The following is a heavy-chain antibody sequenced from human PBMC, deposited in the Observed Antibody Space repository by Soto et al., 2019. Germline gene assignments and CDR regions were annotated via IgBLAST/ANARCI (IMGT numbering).Heavy chain of an antibody. CDR3: ARGYGVVAAKVDY. CDR2: IYYSGST. CDR1: GGSISSSSYY. V-gene: IGHV4-39*01. J-gene: IGHJ4*02. D-gene: IGHD2-15*01. Sequence: QLQLQESGPGLVKPSETLSLTCTVSGGSISSSSYYWGWIRQPPGKGLEWIGSIYYSGSTYYNPSLKSRVTISADTSKNQFSLKLSSVTAADTAVYYCARGYGVVAAKVDYWGQGTLVTVSS.